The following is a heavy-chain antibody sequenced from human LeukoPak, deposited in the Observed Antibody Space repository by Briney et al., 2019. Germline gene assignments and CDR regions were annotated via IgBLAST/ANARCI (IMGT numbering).Heavy chain of an antibody. J-gene: IGHJ4*02. CDR2: IKQDGSEN. Sequence: LAGGSLRLSCAASGFTFSSYWMSWVRQAPGKGLEWVANIKQDGSENYYVDSVKGRFTISRDNAKNSLYLQMNSLRAEDTAVYCCARANVGPSYYFDYWGQGTLVTVSS. V-gene: IGHV3-7*01. CDR1: GFTFSSYW. CDR3: ARANVGPSYYFDY.